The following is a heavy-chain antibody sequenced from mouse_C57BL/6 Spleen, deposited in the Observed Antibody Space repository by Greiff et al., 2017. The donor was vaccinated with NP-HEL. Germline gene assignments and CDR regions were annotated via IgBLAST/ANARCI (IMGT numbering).Heavy chain of an antibody. CDR1: GYTFTSYW. V-gene: IGHV1-50*01. J-gene: IGHJ4*01. Sequence: QVQLQQPGAELVKPGASVKLSCKASGYTFTSYWMQWVKQRPGQGLEWIGEIDPSDSYTNYNQKFKGKATLTVDTSSSTAYMQLSSLTSEDSAVYYCARGGLRRREAMDDWGQGTSVTVSS. CDR3: ARGGLRRREAMDD. D-gene: IGHD2-4*01. CDR2: IDPSDSYT.